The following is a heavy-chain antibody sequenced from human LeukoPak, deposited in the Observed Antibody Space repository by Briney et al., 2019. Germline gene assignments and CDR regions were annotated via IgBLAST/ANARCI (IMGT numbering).Heavy chain of an antibody. J-gene: IGHJ4*02. CDR2: IYTSGST. CDR1: GGSISSGSYY. V-gene: IGHV4-61*02. Sequence: PSETLSLTCTVSGGSISSGSYYWSWIRQPAGKGLEWIGRIYTSGSTNYNPSLKSRVTISVDTSKNQFSLKLSSVTAADTAVYYCASGSGSYYLDYWGQGTLVTVSS. D-gene: IGHD1-26*01. CDR3: ASGSGSYYLDY.